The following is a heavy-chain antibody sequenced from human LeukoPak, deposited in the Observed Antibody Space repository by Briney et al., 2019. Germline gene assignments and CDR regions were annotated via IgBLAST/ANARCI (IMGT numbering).Heavy chain of an antibody. V-gene: IGHV3-30*03. Sequence: GRSLRLSCAASGFTFSSYGMHWVRQAPGKGLEWVAVISYDGSNKYYADSVKGRFTISRDNSKNTLYLQMNSLRAEDTAVYYCAGAGVSSGWFGGYWGQGTLVTVSS. CDR2: ISYDGSNK. D-gene: IGHD6-19*01. J-gene: IGHJ4*02. CDR3: AGAGVSSGWFGGY. CDR1: GFTFSSYG.